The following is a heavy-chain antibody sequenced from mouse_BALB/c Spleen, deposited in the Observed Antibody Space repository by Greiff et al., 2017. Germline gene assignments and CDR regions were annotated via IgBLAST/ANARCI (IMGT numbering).Heavy chain of an antibody. CDR1: GFTFSSYG. Sequence: EVNVVESGGDLVKPGGSLKLSCAASGFTFSSYGMSWVRQTPDKRLEWVATISSGGSYTYYPDSVKGRFTISRDNAKNTLYLQMSSLKSEDTAMYYCARDYGSSYVDWYFDVWGAGTTVTVSS. CDR2: ISSGGSYT. CDR3: ARDYGSSYVDWYFDV. D-gene: IGHD1-1*01. V-gene: IGHV5-6*01. J-gene: IGHJ1*01.